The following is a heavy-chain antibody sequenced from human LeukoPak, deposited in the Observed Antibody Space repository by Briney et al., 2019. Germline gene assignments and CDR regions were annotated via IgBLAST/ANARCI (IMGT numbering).Heavy chain of an antibody. D-gene: IGHD6-19*01. CDR1: GYTFTSYG. CDR3: ARALSSGWLYDY. Sequence: ASVKVSCKASGYTFTSYGISWVRQAPGQGLEWMGWISAYNGNTNYAQKLQGRVTMTTDTSTSTAYMELSRLRSDDTAVYYCARALSSGWLYDYWGQGTLVTVSS. V-gene: IGHV1-18*01. CDR2: ISAYNGNT. J-gene: IGHJ4*02.